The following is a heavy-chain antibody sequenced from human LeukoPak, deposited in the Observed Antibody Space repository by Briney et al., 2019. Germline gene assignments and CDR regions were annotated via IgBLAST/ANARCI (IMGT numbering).Heavy chain of an antibody. CDR3: ARDPRRYYDSSGYQGAFDI. J-gene: IGHJ3*02. Sequence: GGSLRLSCAASGFTFRSYGMHWVRQAPGKGLEWVAFIRYDGSNKYYADSVKGRFTISRDNSKNTLYLQMNSLRAEDTAVYYCARDPRRYYDSSGYQGAFDIWGQGTMVTVSS. D-gene: IGHD3-22*01. CDR1: GFTFRSYG. CDR2: IRYDGSNK. V-gene: IGHV3-30*02.